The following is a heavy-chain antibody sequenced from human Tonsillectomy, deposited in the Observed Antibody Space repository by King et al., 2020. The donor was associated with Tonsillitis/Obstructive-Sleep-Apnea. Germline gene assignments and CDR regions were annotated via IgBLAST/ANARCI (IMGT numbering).Heavy chain of an antibody. CDR2: ISRSSITI. CDR1: GFTFSTYS. CDR3: ARSEWLDYMDV. J-gene: IGHJ6*03. Sequence: VQLVESGGGLVQPGGSLKLSCAASGFTFSTYSMNWVRQTPGKGLEWVSYISRSSITIYYADSAKCRFTISRYMGKNSLYLQMNSLRDEDTAVYFCARSEWLDYMDVWGKGTTVTVSS. V-gene: IGHV3-48*02. D-gene: IGHD3-3*01.